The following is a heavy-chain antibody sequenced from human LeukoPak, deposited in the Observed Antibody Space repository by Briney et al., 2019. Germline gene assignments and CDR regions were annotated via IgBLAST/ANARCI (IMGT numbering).Heavy chain of an antibody. Sequence: ASVKVSCKASGYTFTSYDINWVRQATGQGLEWMGWMNPNSGNTGYAQKFQGRVTMTRNTSISTAYMELSSLRSEDTAVYYCGRGRGRCSSTSCYRWFDPWGQGTLVTVSS. D-gene: IGHD2-2*01. J-gene: IGHJ5*02. V-gene: IGHV1-8*01. CDR1: GYTFTSYD. CDR2: MNPNSGNT. CDR3: GRGRGRCSSTSCYRWFDP.